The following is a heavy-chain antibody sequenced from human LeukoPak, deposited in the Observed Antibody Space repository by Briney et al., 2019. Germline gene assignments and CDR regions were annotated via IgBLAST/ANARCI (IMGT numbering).Heavy chain of an antibody. Sequence: SETLSLTCTVSGGSISSSSYYWGWIRQPPGKGLEWIGSIYCSGSTYYNPSLKSRVTISVDTSKNQFSLKLSSVTAADTAVYYCARTISSSWVDYWGQGTLVTVSS. CDR1: GGSISSSSYY. J-gene: IGHJ4*02. CDR2: IYCSGST. CDR3: ARTISSSWVDY. V-gene: IGHV4-39*01. D-gene: IGHD6-13*01.